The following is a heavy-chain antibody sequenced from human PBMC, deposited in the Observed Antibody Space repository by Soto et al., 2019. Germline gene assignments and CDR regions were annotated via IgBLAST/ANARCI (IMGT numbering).Heavy chain of an antibody. CDR3: AHAYGGRSLY. Sequence: QITLKESGPTLVKPTQTLTLTCTFSGFSLPTDRVGVGWIRQPPGKALEWLAVIYWDDTKTYRPSLKSRLTITTDTSKNQVALTMTDMDSVDTATYYCAHAYGGRSLYWGQGTLVTVSS. V-gene: IGHV2-5*02. CDR2: IYWDDTK. D-gene: IGHD1-26*01. J-gene: IGHJ4*02. CDR1: GFSLPTDRVG.